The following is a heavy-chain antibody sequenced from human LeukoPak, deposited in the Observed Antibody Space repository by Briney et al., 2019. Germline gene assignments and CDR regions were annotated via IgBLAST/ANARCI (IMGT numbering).Heavy chain of an antibody. Sequence: PGGSLRLSCAASGFTFSSYWMSWVRQAPGKGLEWVANIKQDGSEKYYVDSVKGRFTISRDNAKNSLYLQMNSLRAEDTAVYYCARPLVYSNFGYFDYWGQGTLVTVSS. D-gene: IGHD4-11*01. CDR2: IKQDGSEK. J-gene: IGHJ4*02. V-gene: IGHV3-7*01. CDR1: GFTFSSYW. CDR3: ARPLVYSNFGYFDY.